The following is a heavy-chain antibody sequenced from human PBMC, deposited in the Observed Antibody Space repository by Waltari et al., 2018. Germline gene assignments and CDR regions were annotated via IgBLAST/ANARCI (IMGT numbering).Heavy chain of an antibody. Sequence: QVQLVQSGAEVKKSGASVKVSCKASGYTFTDFFIHWVRQAPGQGLEWMGRINPKSGDASYAQRFQGRVTMTGDPSIPTGYMELTGLRSDDTAIYYCARSGGGTTTFGVAEWGQGSLVTVSS. J-gene: IGHJ4*02. D-gene: IGHD3-3*01. CDR1: GYTFTDFF. V-gene: IGHV1-2*06. CDR3: ARSGGGTTTFGVAE. CDR2: INPKSGDA.